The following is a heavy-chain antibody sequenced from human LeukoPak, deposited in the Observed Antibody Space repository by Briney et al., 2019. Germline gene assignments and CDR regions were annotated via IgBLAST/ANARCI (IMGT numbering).Heavy chain of an antibody. CDR1: GFTFRSYW. D-gene: IGHD6-13*01. CDR3: VRGGAATFY. Sequence: GGSLRLSCTASGFTFRSYWMHWVRHIPGKGLMWVSRISDDGSSASYADSVKGRFTISRDDAKHTLYLQMNSLRAEDTAIYYCVRGGAATFYWGQGTLVTVSS. V-gene: IGHV3-74*01. J-gene: IGHJ4*02. CDR2: ISDDGSSA.